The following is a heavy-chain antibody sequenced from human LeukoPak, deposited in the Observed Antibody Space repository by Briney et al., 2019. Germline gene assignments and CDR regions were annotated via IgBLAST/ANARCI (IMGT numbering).Heavy chain of an antibody. J-gene: IGHJ4*02. D-gene: IGHD3-3*01. Sequence: SETLSLTCTVSGGSISSSSYYWGWIRQPPGKGLEWIGSIYYSGSTNYNPSLKSRVTISVDTSKNQFSLKLTSVTAADTAVYYCARGVPEYYDFWSGYFYYFDYWGQGTLVTVSS. V-gene: IGHV4-39*07. CDR1: GGSISSSSYY. CDR2: IYYSGST. CDR3: ARGVPEYYDFWSGYFYYFDY.